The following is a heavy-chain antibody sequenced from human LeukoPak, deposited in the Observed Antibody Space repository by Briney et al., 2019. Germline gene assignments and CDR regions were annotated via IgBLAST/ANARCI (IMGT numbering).Heavy chain of an antibody. J-gene: IGHJ4*02. Sequence: SETLSLTCTVSGYSIANGYQWAWIRQPPGKRLEWIGSIYQSGSTYDNSSLKSRLTMSVDTSKNQFSLKMRAVTAADTAIYYCARSEINDYMRFWGQGILVTVSS. CDR1: GYSIANGYQ. CDR3: ARSEINDYMRF. D-gene: IGHD4-11*01. CDR2: IYQSGST. V-gene: IGHV4-38-2*02.